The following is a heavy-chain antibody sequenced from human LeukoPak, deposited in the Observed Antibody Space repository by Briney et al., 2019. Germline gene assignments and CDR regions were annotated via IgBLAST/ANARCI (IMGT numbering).Heavy chain of an antibody. Sequence: GGSLRLSCAASGFTFSSYGMHWVRQAPGKGLEWVAVIWYDGSNKYYADSVKGRFTISRDNSKNTLYLQMNSLRAEDTAVYYCAKDGRAGMATTYYYYGMDVWGQGTTVTVSS. J-gene: IGHJ6*02. CDR2: IWYDGSNK. D-gene: IGHD5-24*01. V-gene: IGHV3-30*02. CDR1: GFTFSSYG. CDR3: AKDGRAGMATTYYYYGMDV.